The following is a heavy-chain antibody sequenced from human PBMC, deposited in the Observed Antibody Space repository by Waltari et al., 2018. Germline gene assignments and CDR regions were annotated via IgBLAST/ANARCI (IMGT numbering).Heavy chain of an antibody. V-gene: IGHV1-46*01. D-gene: IGHD1-26*01. CDR2: INPRGGST. CDR1: GYTFTSYY. CDR3: ARSSGSPGMDFDY. Sequence: QVQLVQSGAEVKKPGASVKVSCKASGYTFTSYYMHWVRQSPGKGLEWMGIINPRGGSTSYAKKFQGRVTMTRDTSTSTVYMELSSLRSEDTAVYYCARSSGSPGMDFDYWGQGTLVTVSS. J-gene: IGHJ4*02.